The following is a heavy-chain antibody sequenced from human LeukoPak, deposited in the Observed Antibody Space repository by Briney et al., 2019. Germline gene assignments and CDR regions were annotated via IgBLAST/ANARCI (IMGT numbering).Heavy chain of an antibody. V-gene: IGHV5-51*01. D-gene: IGHD2-2*01. CDR1: GYSFTSYG. J-gene: IGHJ4*02. Sequence: GESLKISCKGSGYSFTSYGIGSVRQMPEKGLEWMGIIFPGDPDTRYSPSFQGQVTISADKSISTAYLQWSSLKASDTAMYYCARLGKLGYCSSTSCPFDYWGQGTLVTVSS. CDR3: ARLGKLGYCSSTSCPFDY. CDR2: IFPGDPDT.